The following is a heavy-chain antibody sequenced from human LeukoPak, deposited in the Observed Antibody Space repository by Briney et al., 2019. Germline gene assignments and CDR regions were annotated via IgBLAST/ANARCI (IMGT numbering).Heavy chain of an antibody. V-gene: IGHV1-69*01. D-gene: IGHD3-16*02. J-gene: IGHJ4*02. CDR2: IIPIFGTA. CDR3: ARGRQRLGELSFNSNFDY. CDR1: GGTFSSYA. Sequence: SVKVSCKASGGTFSSYAISWVRQAPGQGLEWMGGIIPIFGTANYAQKFQGRVTITADESTSTAYMELSSLRSEDTAVYYCARGRQRLGELSFNSNFDYWGQGTLVTVSS.